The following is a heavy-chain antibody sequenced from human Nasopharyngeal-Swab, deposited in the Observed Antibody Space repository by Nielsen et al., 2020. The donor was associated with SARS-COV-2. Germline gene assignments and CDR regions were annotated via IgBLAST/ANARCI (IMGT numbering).Heavy chain of an antibody. CDR2: IYSSCST. CDR3: AGGSYGGGGFDC. D-gene: IGHD4-23*01. V-gene: IGHV3-53*01. J-gene: IGHJ4*02. Sequence: GESLKIPWAAPGFTVSNNYVNWVRQAPGKGLEWVSIIYSSCSTYYADSVNGRFTIPSDNSKKKLYLPLNSLRAEDTAGYYCAGGSYGGGGFDCWGQGTLVTVSS. CDR1: GFTVSNNY.